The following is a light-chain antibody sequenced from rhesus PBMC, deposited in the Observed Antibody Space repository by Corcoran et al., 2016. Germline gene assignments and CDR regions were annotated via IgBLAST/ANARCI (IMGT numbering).Light chain of an antibody. J-gene: IGKJ1*01. CDR1: QGISSW. Sequence: DIQMTQSPSSLSASVGDKVTITCRASQGISSWLAWYQQKPGKAPKLLIYSASRWQSGVPSRFSGSGSGTDYTLTISSLQPEDFATYYCQQGYNTPRTFGQGTKVEIK. CDR3: QQGYNTPRT. V-gene: IGKV1-18*01. CDR2: SAS.